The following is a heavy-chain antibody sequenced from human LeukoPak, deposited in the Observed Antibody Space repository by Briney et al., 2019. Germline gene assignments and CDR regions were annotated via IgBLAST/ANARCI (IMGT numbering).Heavy chain of an antibody. V-gene: IGHV4-34*01. D-gene: IGHD2-15*01. CDR1: GGSFGGYY. Sequence: SETLSLTCAVYGGSFGGYYWSWIRQPPGKGLEWIGEINHNGSTNYNPSLKSRVTISVDTSKNQFSLKLSSVTAADTAVYYCARAVVGYYYYYYMDVWGKGTTVTVSS. CDR2: INHNGST. J-gene: IGHJ6*03. CDR3: ARAVVGYYYYYYMDV.